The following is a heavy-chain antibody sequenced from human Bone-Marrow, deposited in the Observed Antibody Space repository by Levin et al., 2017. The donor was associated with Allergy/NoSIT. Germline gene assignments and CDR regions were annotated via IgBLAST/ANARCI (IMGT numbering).Heavy chain of an antibody. Sequence: SQTLSLTCSVSGASIGSGTYYWNWIRQPAGKGLEWIGRVYTSGTTNYNPSLRSRVTISLDTSKNQFSLKLSSVTAADTAICYGARAAWGDCVWGNFRHRAYYVDYWRQGSLVTVSS. CDR2: VYTSGTT. J-gene: IGHJ4*02. CDR3: ARAAWGDCVWGNFRHRAYYVDY. D-gene: IGHD3-16*02. V-gene: IGHV4-61*02. CDR1: GASIGSGTYY.